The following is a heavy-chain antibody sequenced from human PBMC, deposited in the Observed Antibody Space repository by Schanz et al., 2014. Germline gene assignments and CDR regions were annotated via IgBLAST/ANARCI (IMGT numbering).Heavy chain of an antibody. Sequence: EVQLVESGGGLAQPGGSLRLACAASGFNFNTYAMSWVRQAPGKGLEWVSGLTEGGGGTYYTDAVKGRFTISRDSSKNTLYLQMNSLRADDTAVYYCAKSKSQLPLFDYWGQGTLVTVSS. J-gene: IGHJ4*02. V-gene: IGHV3-23*04. CDR3: AKSKSQLPLFDY. D-gene: IGHD2-21*01. CDR2: LTEGGGGT. CDR1: GFNFNTYA.